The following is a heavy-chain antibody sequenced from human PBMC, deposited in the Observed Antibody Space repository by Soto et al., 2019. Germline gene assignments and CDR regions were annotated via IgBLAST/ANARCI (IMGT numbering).Heavy chain of an antibody. D-gene: IGHD3-22*01. J-gene: IGHJ3*02. V-gene: IGHV4-39*01. CDR1: GGSISSSSYY. CDR2: IYYSGST. CDR3: ASSKYYYDSSGYYSPPIDAFDI. Sequence: SETLSLTCTVSGGSISSSSYYWGWIRQPPGKGLEWIGSIYYSGSTYYNPSLKSRVTISVDTSKNQFSLKLSSVTAADTAVYYCASSKYYYDSSGYYSPPIDAFDIWGQGTMVTVSS.